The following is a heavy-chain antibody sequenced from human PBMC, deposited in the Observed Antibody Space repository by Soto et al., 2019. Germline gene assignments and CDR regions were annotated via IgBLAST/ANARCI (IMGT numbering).Heavy chain of an antibody. CDR3: ARDVRPVDFWSGYHDNWFDP. CDR2: ISSSSSYI. V-gene: IGHV3-21*01. CDR1: GFTFSSYS. Sequence: PGGSLRLSCAASGFTFSSYSMNWVRQAPGKGLEWVSSISSSSSYIYYADSVKGRFTISRDNAKNSLYLQMNSLRAEDTAVYYCARDVRPVDFWSGYHDNWFDPWGQGTLVTVSS. D-gene: IGHD3-3*01. J-gene: IGHJ5*02.